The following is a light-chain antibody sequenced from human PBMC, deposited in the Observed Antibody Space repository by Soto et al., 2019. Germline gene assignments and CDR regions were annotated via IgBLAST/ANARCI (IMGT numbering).Light chain of an antibody. CDR2: SNN. V-gene: IGLV1-44*01. Sequence: QSVLTQPPSASGTPGQRVTISCSGSSSNIGSNTVNWYQQLPGTAPKLLIYSNNQRPSGVPDRFSGSKSGTSASVAISGLQSEDEADYYCAAWDDSLILFGGGTEQTVL. CDR3: AAWDDSLIL. J-gene: IGLJ2*01. CDR1: SSNIGSNT.